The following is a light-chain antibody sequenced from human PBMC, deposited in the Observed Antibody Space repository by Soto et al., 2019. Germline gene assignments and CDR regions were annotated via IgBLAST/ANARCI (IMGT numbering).Light chain of an antibody. V-gene: IGLV3-21*02. J-gene: IGLJ3*02. Sequence: SYELTQPPSVSVAPGQTARITCGGDNIGTKSVHWYQQKPGQAPVLVIYDDSARPSGISERFSGSNSGNMATLTTLTISRVEAGDEANYYCRVWAGSSDNWVFGGGTKL. CDR1: NIGTKS. CDR3: RVWAGSSDNWV. CDR2: DDS.